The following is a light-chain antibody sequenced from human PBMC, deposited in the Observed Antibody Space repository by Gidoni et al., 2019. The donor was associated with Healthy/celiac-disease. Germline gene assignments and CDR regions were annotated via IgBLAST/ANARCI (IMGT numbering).Light chain of an antibody. V-gene: IGKV3-20*01. CDR1: QSVSSSY. Sequence: ELVLTQSPGTLSLSPGERATLSCRASQSVSSSYLAWYQQKPGQAPRILIYGASSRATGIPDRVSGSGSGTDFTLTISRLEPEDFAVYYCQQYGSSLWTFGQGTKVEIK. CDR2: GAS. CDR3: QQYGSSLWT. J-gene: IGKJ1*01.